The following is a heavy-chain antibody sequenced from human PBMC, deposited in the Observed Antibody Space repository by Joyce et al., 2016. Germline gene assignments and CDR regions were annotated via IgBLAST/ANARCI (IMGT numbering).Heavy chain of an antibody. Sequence: EVQLEESGGGLVQPGGSLRLSCVGTGFTFTSHWMGWVRQATGKGLEWVAIIKGDGTEKYYVDSVKGRFTISRENAKNSLSLQMDSLRDEDTAVYYCAACRGWEFAYWGQGSLVSVSS. V-gene: IGHV3-7*05. CDR3: AACRGWEFAY. CDR2: IKGDGTEK. CDR1: GFTFTSHW. J-gene: IGHJ4*02. D-gene: IGHD6-19*01.